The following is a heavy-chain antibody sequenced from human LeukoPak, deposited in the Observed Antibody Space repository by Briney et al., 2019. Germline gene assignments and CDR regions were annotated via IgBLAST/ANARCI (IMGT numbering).Heavy chain of an antibody. Sequence: KPSETLSLTCTVSGYSISSGYYWGWIRQPPGKGLEWIGSIYYSGSTYYNPSLKSRVTISVDTSKNQFSLKLSSVTAADTAVYYCAREHDYGDAYSFNWGQGTLVTVSS. CDR2: IYYSGST. D-gene: IGHD4-17*01. J-gene: IGHJ4*02. V-gene: IGHV4-38-2*02. CDR1: GYSISSGYY. CDR3: AREHDYGDAYSFN.